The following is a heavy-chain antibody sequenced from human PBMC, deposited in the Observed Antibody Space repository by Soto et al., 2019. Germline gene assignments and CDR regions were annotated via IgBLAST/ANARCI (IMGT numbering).Heavy chain of an antibody. V-gene: IGHV1-46*01. CDR2: INPSGGST. D-gene: IGHD6-13*01. CDR1: GYTFTSYY. J-gene: IGHJ6*02. CDR3: ARDRIPAAGYYYYYGMDV. Sequence: ASVKVSCKASGYTFTSYYMHWVRQAPGQGLEWMGIINPSGGSTSYAQKFQGRVTMTRDTSTSTVYTELSSLRSEDTAVYYCARDRIPAAGYYYYYGMDVWGQGTTVTVSS.